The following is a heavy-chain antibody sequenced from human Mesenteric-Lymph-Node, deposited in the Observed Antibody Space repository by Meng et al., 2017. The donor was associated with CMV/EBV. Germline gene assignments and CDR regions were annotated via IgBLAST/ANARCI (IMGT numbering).Heavy chain of an antibody. CDR3: AIVEGYKSGFGD. D-gene: IGHD3-16*01. V-gene: IGHV1-2*02. CDR1: GYDFSGYY. CDR2: INLNTGGT. J-gene: IGHJ4*02. Sequence: CKAAGYDFSGYYMPWVRQAPGQGLEWMGWINLNTGGTNYGHKFQDRVTLTRDTSINAAYMELSRLRSDDTAVYHCAIVEGYKSGFGDWGQGTLVTVSS.